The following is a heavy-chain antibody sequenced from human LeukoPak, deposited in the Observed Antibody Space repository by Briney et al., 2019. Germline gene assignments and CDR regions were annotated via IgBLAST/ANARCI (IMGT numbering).Heavy chain of an antibody. V-gene: IGHV4-59*01. D-gene: IGHD6-13*01. CDR2: IYYSGST. J-gene: IGHJ4*02. Sequence: PSETLSLTCTDSGGSISSYYWSWIRQPPGKGQEWIGYIYYSGSTNYNPSLKSRVTISVDTSKNQFSLKLSSVTAADTAVYYCARALIPGIAAAGTEFDYWGQGTLVTVSS. CDR3: ARALIPGIAAAGTEFDY. CDR1: GGSISSYY.